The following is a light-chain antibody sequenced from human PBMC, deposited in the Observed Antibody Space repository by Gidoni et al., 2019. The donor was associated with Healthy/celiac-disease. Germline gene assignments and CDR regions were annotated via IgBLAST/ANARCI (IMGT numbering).Light chain of an antibody. Sequence: ELVLTQSPATLSLSPRERATLSCSASQSVSSYLAWDQQKPGQAPRLLIYDASNRATGIPARFSGSGCGTDFALTISSLGPEDFAVYVCQQRSNWPRPLTFGGGTKVEIK. CDR2: DAS. V-gene: IGKV3-11*01. CDR1: QSVSSY. J-gene: IGKJ4*01. CDR3: QQRSNWPRPLT.